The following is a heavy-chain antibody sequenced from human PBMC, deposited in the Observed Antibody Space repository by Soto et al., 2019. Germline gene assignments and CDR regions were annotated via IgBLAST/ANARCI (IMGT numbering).Heavy chain of an antibody. D-gene: IGHD3-22*01. CDR1: GFTFSSYG. CDR3: GKVSTYYYDSTFDF. V-gene: IGHV3-30*18. CDR2: ISYVGIYK. Sequence: GGSLRLSCAASGFTFSSYGMHWVRQAPGKGLEWVAIISYVGIYKHHADSVKGRFTISRDISKNTLYLQLNSLRAEDTVVYYCGKVSTYYYDSTFDFWGQGTLVTVSS. J-gene: IGHJ4*02.